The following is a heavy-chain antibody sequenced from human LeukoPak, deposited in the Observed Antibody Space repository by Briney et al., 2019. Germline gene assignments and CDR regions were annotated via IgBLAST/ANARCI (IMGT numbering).Heavy chain of an antibody. J-gene: IGHJ6*03. D-gene: IGHD3-16*01. Sequence: SETLSLTCTASGGSISSSSNYWGWIRQPPGKGLEWIGTIYYSGSTYYNPSLKSRVTISVDTSKLQFSLMLTSVTAADTAVYYCARHGSYYCYMDVWGKGTTVTVSS. V-gene: IGHV4-39*01. CDR2: IYYSGST. CDR3: ARHGSYYCYMDV. CDR1: GGSISSSSNY.